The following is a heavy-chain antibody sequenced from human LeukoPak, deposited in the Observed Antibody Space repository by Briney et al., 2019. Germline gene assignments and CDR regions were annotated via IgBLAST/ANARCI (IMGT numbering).Heavy chain of an antibody. CDR3: AKAKLPIVVVVAAGFDY. J-gene: IGHJ4*02. CDR2: ISYDGSNK. D-gene: IGHD2-15*01. CDR1: GFTFSSYG. Sequence: GGSLRLSCAASGFTFSSYGMHWVRQAPGKGLEWVAVISYDGSNKYYADSVKGRFTISRDNSKNTLYLQMNSLRAEDTAVYYCAKAKLPIVVVVAAGFDYWGQGTLVTVSS. V-gene: IGHV3-30*18.